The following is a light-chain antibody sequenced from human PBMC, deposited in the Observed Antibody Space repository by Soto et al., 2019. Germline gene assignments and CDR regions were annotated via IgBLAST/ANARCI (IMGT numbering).Light chain of an antibody. V-gene: IGKV1-5*01. CDR3: LQHNNYPWT. J-gene: IGKJ1*01. CDR2: AAF. Sequence: DIQMTQSPSTLSASVGDRVTITCRASQSINNWLAWYQLKPGKAPKRLIYAAFTLQSGVPPRFSGSGSGTEFTLTISSLQPEDFATYFCLQHNNYPWTFGQGTKVDIK. CDR1: QSINNW.